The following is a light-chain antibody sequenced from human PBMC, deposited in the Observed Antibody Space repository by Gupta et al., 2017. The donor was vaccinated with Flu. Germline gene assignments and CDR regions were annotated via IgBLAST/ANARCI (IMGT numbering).Light chain of an antibody. CDR1: QSVSSN. CDR3: QQYNNWPPWT. J-gene: IGKJ1*01. CDR2: GAS. V-gene: IGKV3-15*01. Sequence: EIVLTQSPATLSVSPGERATLSCRASQSVSSNLGWYQQKPGQAPRLLIYGASTRVTGIPARFSGSGDGTEFTLTISSSQSEDFAVYYCQQYNNWPPWTFGQGTKVEIK.